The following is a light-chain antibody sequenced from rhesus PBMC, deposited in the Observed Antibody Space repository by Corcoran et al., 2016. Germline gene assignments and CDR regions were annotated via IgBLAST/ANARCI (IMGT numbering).Light chain of an antibody. J-gene: IGKJ2*01. CDR3: YQQSSGYS. CDR1: QSVSSY. V-gene: IGKV3-10*01. Sequence: QVILTQSPATLSLSPGERATLSCRASQSVSSYLAWYQQKPGKAPRLIIYGASSRATGIPDSFSGSGAGTDFTLTISSLEPEDVGVYHCYQQSSGYSFGQGTKVEIK. CDR2: GAS.